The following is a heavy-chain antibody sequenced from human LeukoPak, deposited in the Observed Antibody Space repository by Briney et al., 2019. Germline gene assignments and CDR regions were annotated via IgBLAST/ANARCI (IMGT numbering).Heavy chain of an antibody. D-gene: IGHD1-26*01. V-gene: IGHV4-39*07. CDR1: GGSISSSSYY. Sequence: SETLSLTCTVSGGSISSSSYYWGWIRQPPGKGLEWIGSIYYSGSTYYNPSLKSRVTISVDTSKNQFSLKLSSVTAADTAVYYCATSTGPGIVGATMGAFDIWGQGTMVTVSS. J-gene: IGHJ3*02. CDR2: IYYSGST. CDR3: ATSTGPGIVGATMGAFDI.